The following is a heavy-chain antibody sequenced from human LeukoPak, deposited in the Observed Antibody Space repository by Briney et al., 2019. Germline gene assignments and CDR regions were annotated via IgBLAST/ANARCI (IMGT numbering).Heavy chain of an antibody. J-gene: IGHJ3*01. Sequence: ASVKVSCKASGYTFTGNYMHWVRQAPGQGLELMGWINPNSGGTNYTQKFHGRVTMTRDTSISTAYMGLSRLRSDDTAVYYCARYYYDTSSVFDVWGQGTRVTVCS. CDR3: ARYYYDTSSVFDV. CDR1: GYTFTGNY. CDR2: INPNSGGT. D-gene: IGHD3-22*01. V-gene: IGHV1-2*02.